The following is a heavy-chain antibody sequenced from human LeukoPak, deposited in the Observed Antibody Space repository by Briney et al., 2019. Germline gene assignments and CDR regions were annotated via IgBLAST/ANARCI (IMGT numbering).Heavy chain of an antibody. D-gene: IGHD1-26*01. CDR1: GFGIDDYV. CDR3: ARDRRGRTYSGGMDV. V-gene: IGHV3-9*01. CDR2: IGWNSGSI. Sequence: GRSLRLSCAASGFGIDDYVMYWVRLAPGKGLEWVSGIGWNSGSIGYADSVKGRFTISRDNAKNALYLQMSSLGVEDTALYYCARDRRGRTYSGGMDVWGQGTTVTVSS. J-gene: IGHJ6*02.